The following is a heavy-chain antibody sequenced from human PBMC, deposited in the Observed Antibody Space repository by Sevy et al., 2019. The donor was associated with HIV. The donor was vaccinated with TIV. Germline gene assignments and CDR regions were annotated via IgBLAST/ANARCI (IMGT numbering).Heavy chain of an antibody. D-gene: IGHD3-22*01. J-gene: IGHJ3*02. V-gene: IGHV3-23*01. CDR1: RFTFVTYA. CDR2: ISGSGGST. Sequence: GGSLRLSCAASRFTFVTYAMNWVRQAPGKGLEWVSGISGSGGSTYYADFVKGRFTISRDNSKNTLYLQMNSLRAEDTAVYYCAKDVYDSSGYYPMGAFDIWGQGTMVTVSS. CDR3: AKDVYDSSGYYPMGAFDI.